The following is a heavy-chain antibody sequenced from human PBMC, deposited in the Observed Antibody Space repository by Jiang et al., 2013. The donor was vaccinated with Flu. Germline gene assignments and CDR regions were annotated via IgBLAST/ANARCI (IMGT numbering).Heavy chain of an antibody. V-gene: IGHV1-69*06. CDR2: IIPVFGSS. CDR3: ARARAPEIAANYFDY. Sequence: SWVRQAPGQGLEWMGAIIPVFGSSNYAPKFQGRVTITADKLATTAYMELSSLTSEDTAVYYCARARAPEIAANYFDYWGQGTLVTVSS. J-gene: IGHJ4*02. D-gene: IGHD6-13*01.